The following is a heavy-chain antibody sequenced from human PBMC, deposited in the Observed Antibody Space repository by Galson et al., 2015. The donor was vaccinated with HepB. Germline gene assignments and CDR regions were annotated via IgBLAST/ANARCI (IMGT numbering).Heavy chain of an antibody. CDR1: GYTFTSYG. CDR2: ISAYNGNT. Sequence: SVKVSCKASGYTFTSYGISWVRQAPGQGLEWMGWISAYNGNTNYAQKLQGRVTMTTDTSTSTAYMELRSLRSDDTAVYYCARDSGLRFLEWLGALVAFDIWGQGTMVTVSS. D-gene: IGHD3-3*01. CDR3: ARDSGLRFLEWLGALVAFDI. V-gene: IGHV1-18*01. J-gene: IGHJ3*02.